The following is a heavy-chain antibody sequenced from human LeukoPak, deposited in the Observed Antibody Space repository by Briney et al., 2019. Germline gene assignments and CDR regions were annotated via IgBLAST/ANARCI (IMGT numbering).Heavy chain of an antibody. D-gene: IGHD3-10*01. CDR1: GYTFTSYA. Sequence: ASVKVSCKASGYTFTSYAMHWVRQAPGQRLEWMGWINAGNGNTKYSQEFQGRVSITRDTSASTAYMERSSLRSEDMAVYYCARELWFGEFDPWGQGTLVTVSS. J-gene: IGHJ5*02. CDR2: INAGNGNT. CDR3: ARELWFGEFDP. V-gene: IGHV1-3*03.